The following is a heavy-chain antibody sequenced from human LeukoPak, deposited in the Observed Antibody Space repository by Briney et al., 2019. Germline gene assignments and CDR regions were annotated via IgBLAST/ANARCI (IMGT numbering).Heavy chain of an antibody. D-gene: IGHD3-10*01. Sequence: GGSLRLSCAASGFTFSSYAMHWVRQAPGKGLEWVAVISYDGSNKYNADSVKGRFTISRDNSKNTLYLQMNSLRAEDTAVYYCARDKAPGGFKGYFDYWGQGTLVTVSS. V-gene: IGHV3-30-3*01. J-gene: IGHJ4*02. CDR3: ARDKAPGGFKGYFDY. CDR2: ISYDGSNK. CDR1: GFTFSSYA.